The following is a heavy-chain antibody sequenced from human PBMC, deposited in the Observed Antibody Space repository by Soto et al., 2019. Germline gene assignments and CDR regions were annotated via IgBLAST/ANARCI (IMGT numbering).Heavy chain of an antibody. D-gene: IGHD6-13*01. Sequence: QVQLVQSGAEVKKPGASVKVSCKASGYTFTSYGISWVRQAPGQGLEWMGGISAYNVNTNYAQNGQGRVTMTTATTTSTAYMGLRSLGSDDTALEYWARESSSSCHDYWGQGTLVTVSS. CDR3: ARESSSSCHDY. CDR1: GYTFTSYG. V-gene: IGHV1-18*01. CDR2: ISAYNVNT. J-gene: IGHJ4*02.